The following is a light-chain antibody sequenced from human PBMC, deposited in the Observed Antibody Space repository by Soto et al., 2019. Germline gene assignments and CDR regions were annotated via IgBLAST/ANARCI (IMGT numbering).Light chain of an antibody. CDR1: QRVSSS. Sequence: EIVMTQSPATLSVSPGDRATLSCRASQRVSSSLAWYQQKPGQAPRLLIYYASTRATGIPARFSGSGSGTEFTLTISSLQSEDFAVYYCQQYDNWPPYTFGQGTKLEIK. CDR3: QQYDNWPPYT. CDR2: YAS. J-gene: IGKJ2*01. V-gene: IGKV3-15*01.